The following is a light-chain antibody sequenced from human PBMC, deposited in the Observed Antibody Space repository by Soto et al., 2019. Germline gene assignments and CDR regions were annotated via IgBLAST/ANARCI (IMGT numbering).Light chain of an antibody. CDR3: SSYTTSNTQV. CDR1: SSGVGTYNY. J-gene: IGLJ3*02. Sequence: QSALTQPASVSGSPGQSITISCTGTSSGVGTYNYVSWYQHRPGKAPKLMIYDVSYRPSGVSNRFSGSKSANTASLTISGLQAEDEADYYCSSYTTSNTQVFGGGTKVTVL. CDR2: DVS. V-gene: IGLV2-14*01.